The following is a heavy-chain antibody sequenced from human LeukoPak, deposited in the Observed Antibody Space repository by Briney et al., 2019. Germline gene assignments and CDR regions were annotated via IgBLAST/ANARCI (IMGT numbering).Heavy chain of an antibody. CDR2: INQDGSEK. J-gene: IGHJ5*02. V-gene: IGHV3-7*01. Sequence: ETLSLTCAVYGGSFSGYYWSWVRQAPGKGLEWVANINQDGSEKYYVDSVKGRFTISRDNAKNSLYLQMSSLRAEDTAVYYCARDFRLNWFDPWGQGTLVTVSS. CDR1: GGSFSGYY. CDR3: ARDFRLNWFDP.